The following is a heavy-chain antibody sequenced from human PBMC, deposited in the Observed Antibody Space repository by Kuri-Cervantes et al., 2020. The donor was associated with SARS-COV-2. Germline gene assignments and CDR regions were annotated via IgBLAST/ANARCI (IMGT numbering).Heavy chain of an antibody. Sequence: ASVKVSCKASGYTFPGYYMHWVRQAPGQGLEWMGWINPNSGGTSYAQKFQGWVTMTRDTSISTAYMELSRLRPDDTAVYYCARASVRGIIITYHSYGIDVWGQGTTVTVSS. D-gene: IGHD3-10*01. J-gene: IGHJ6*02. V-gene: IGHV1-2*04. CDR1: GYTFPGYY. CDR2: INPNSGGT. CDR3: ARASVRGIIITYHSYGIDV.